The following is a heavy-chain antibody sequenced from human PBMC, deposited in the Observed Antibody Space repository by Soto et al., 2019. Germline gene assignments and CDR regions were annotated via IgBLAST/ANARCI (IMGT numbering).Heavy chain of an antibody. CDR1: GFTFSDHY. Sequence: EVQLVESGGGLVQPGGSLRLSCAASGFTFSDHYMDWVRQAPGKGLEWVGRTRDKANSYTTEYAASVKGRFTISRDDSQNSLYLQMNSLKTEDTAVYYCARRDQNCRRPFDYLGQGTLVTVSS. V-gene: IGHV3-72*01. D-gene: IGHD1-1*01. J-gene: IGHJ4*02. CDR3: ARRDQNCRRPFDY. CDR2: TRDKANSYTT.